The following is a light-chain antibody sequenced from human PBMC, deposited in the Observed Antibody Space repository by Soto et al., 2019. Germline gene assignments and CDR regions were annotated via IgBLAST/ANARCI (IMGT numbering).Light chain of an antibody. J-gene: IGKJ4*01. Sequence: EIVLPQSPGTLSLSPGERATLSCRASQTVSSSFLAWYQQKPGQAPRLLIYGASSMATGIPDRFSGSESGTDFTLTISRLEPEDVAVYYCQPYGSSPLTFGGGTNVEIK. CDR2: GAS. CDR3: QPYGSSPLT. CDR1: QTVSSSF. V-gene: IGKV3-20*01.